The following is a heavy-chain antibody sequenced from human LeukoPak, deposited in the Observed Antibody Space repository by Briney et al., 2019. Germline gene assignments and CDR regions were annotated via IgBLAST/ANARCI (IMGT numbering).Heavy chain of an antibody. Sequence: ASVKVSCRASGYTFTSYGISWVRQAPGQGLEWMGWISGYNGNTNYGQKFQGRVTMTTDTSTSTAYMELRSLRSDDTAVYYCAGYPTVTNYYYYGMDVWGQGTTVTVSS. D-gene: IGHD4-11*01. J-gene: IGHJ6*02. CDR2: ISGYNGNT. CDR3: AGYPTVTNYYYYGMDV. CDR1: GYTFTSYG. V-gene: IGHV1-18*04.